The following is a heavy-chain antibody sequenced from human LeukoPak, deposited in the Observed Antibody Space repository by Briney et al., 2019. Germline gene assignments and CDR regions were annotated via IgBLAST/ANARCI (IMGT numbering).Heavy chain of an antibody. CDR1: GFTFSSYA. D-gene: IGHD2-2*01. V-gene: IGHV3-23*01. Sequence: GGSLRLSCAASGFTFSSYAMSWVRQAPGKGLEWVSTISGSGDSTYYADSVKGRFTISRDNSKNTLHLQMSSLRAEDTAVYYCAKGRTGYCSRTSCLYYFDYWGQGTLVTVSS. CDR3: AKGRTGYCSRTSCLYYFDY. CDR2: ISGSGDST. J-gene: IGHJ4*02.